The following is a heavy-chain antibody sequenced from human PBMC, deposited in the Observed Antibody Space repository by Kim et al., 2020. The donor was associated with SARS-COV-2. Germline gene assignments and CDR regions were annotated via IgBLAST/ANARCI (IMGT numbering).Heavy chain of an antibody. J-gene: IGHJ4*02. V-gene: IGHV4-34*01. CDR1: GGSFSGYY. CDR3: ATIGRWSYFYY. Sequence: SETLSLTCAVYGGSFSGYYWSWIRQPPGKGLEWIGEINHSGSTNYNPSHKSRVTITVDTYKNQFSLKLSSVTAADTAVCYCATIGRWSYFYYWGQGTLVTVSS. D-gene: IGHD2-15*01. CDR2: INHSGST.